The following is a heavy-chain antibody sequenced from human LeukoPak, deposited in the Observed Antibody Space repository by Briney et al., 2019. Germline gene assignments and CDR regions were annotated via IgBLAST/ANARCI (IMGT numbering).Heavy chain of an antibody. CDR3: ARERDSSGYILAY. CDR2: IYSGGAT. Sequence: GGSLRLSCAASGFTVSSKYMSWVRRAPGKRLEWVSVIYSGGATYYADSVTGRFTVSRDNSNNTVYLQMNSLRAEDTAIYYCARERDSSGYILAYWGQGTLVTVSS. D-gene: IGHD3-22*01. V-gene: IGHV3-53*01. CDR1: GFTVSSKY. J-gene: IGHJ4*02.